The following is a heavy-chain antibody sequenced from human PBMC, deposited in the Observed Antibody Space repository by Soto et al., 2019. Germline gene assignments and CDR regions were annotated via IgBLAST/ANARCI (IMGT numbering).Heavy chain of an antibody. CDR2: ISISSTTI. CDR3: ARDNGIAGSFDP. V-gene: IGHV3-48*02. J-gene: IGHJ5*02. D-gene: IGHD6-13*01. CDR1: GFTFSSYS. Sequence: GGSLRLSCAASGFTFSSYSMNWVRQAPGKGLEWVSYISISSTTIFYADSVKGRFTISRGDAKNSLYLQMNSLRDEDTSVYYCARDNGIAGSFDPWGQGTLVSVSS.